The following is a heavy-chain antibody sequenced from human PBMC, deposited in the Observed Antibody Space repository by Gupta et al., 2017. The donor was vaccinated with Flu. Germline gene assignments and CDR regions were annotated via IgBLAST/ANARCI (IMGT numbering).Heavy chain of an antibody. V-gene: IGHV3-11*05. D-gene: IGHD3-16*02. CDR3: ARDGLPGKLSWYLDL. J-gene: IGHJ2*01. CDR1: GFIFNDYY. CDR2: IDVSGSYT. Sequence: QVQLVESGGGLVKPGGSLRLSCAASGFIFNDYYINWIRQAPGQGLEWLSSIDVSGSYTNYAASVKGRFTISSDNAENSVYLHMNSLRAEDTAIYYCARDGLPGKLSWYLDLWGRGTLVTVSS.